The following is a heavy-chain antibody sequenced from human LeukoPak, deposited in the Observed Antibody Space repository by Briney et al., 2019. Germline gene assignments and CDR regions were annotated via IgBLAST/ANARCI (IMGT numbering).Heavy chain of an antibody. CDR2: VSRSGKT. CDR3: ARGRSYNEILTGYGDYYYYMDV. CDR1: GGSITRYY. D-gene: IGHD3-9*01. Sequence: SETLSLTCSVSGGSITRYYWSWIRQTPGKGLEWIGSVSRSGKTNFNSSLMSRVTISTDTSKTTLSLRLSSVTAADTAVYYCARGRSYNEILTGYGDYYYYMDVWGKGTTVTVSS. V-gene: IGHV4-59*01. J-gene: IGHJ6*03.